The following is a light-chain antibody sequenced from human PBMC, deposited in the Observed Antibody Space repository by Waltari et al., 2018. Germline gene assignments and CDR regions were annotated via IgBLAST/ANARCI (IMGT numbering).Light chain of an antibody. CDR3: QSYDTSLSVV. CDR1: GSNIGAGHD. CDR2: GSS. V-gene: IGLV1-40*01. Sequence: QSVLTQPPSVSGAPGQRVTISCTGSGSNIGAGHDVPWYQQLPRAAPKLLIYGSSSRPLGVPDRFLGSTSGTSASLAIIGLQAEDEADYYCQSYDTSLSVVFGGGTKLTVL. J-gene: IGLJ3*02.